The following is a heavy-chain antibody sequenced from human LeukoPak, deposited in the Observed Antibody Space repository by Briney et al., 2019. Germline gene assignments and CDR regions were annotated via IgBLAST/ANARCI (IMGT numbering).Heavy chain of an antibody. J-gene: IGHJ4*02. V-gene: IGHV4-4*07. CDR3: ARAVHCSGGSCYFDY. D-gene: IGHD2-15*01. CDR2: IYTSGST. Sequence: SEALSLTCTVSGGSISSYSWSWIRQPAGKGLEWIGRIYTSGSTKYNPSLTSRVTMSVDTSKNQFSLKLRSVTAADTAVYYCARAVHCSGGSCYFDYWGQGTLVTVSS. CDR1: GGSISSYS.